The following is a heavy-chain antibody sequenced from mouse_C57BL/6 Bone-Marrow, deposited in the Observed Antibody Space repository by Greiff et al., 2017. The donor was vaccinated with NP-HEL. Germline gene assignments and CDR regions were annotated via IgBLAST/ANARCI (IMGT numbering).Heavy chain of an antibody. CDR3: TTGDIITTVVEGYFDV. J-gene: IGHJ1*03. Sequence: VQLQQSGAELVRPGASVKLSCTASGFNIKDDYMHWVKQRPEQGLEWIGWIDPENGDTEYASKFQGKATITADTSSNTAYLQLSSLTSEDTAVYDCTTGDIITTVVEGYFDVWGTGTTVTVSS. V-gene: IGHV14-4*01. CDR2: IDPENGDT. CDR1: GFNIKDDY. D-gene: IGHD1-1*01.